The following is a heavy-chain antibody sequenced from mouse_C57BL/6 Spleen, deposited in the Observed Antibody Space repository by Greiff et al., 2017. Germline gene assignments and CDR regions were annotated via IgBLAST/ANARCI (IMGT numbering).Heavy chain of an antibody. D-gene: IGHD1-1*01. Sequence: VQLQQSGAELVRPGSSVKLSCKASGYTFTSYWMHWVKQRPIQGLEWIGNIDPSDSETHYNQKFKDKATLTVDKSSSTAYMQLSSLTSEDSAVYYCARAPKATGAMDYWGQGTSVTVSS. CDR1: GYTFTSYW. V-gene: IGHV1-52*01. CDR2: IDPSDSET. J-gene: IGHJ4*01. CDR3: ARAPKATGAMDY.